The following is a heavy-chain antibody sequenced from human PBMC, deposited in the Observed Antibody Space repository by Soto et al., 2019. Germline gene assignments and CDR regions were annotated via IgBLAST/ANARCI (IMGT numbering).Heavy chain of an antibody. Sequence: SETLSLTCTVSGGSISSYYWSWIRQPPGKGLEWIGYIYYSGSTNYNPSLKSRVTISVDTSKNQFSLKLSSVTAADTAVYYCARSGVAVPAATNWFDPWGQGTLVTVSS. CDR3: ARSGVAVPAATNWFDP. V-gene: IGHV4-59*01. D-gene: IGHD2-2*01. J-gene: IGHJ5*02. CDR2: IYYSGST. CDR1: GGSISSYY.